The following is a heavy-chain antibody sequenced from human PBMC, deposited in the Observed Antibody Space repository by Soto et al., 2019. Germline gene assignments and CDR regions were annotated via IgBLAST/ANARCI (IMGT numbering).Heavy chain of an antibody. J-gene: IGHJ4*02. CDR1: GFTVSSTY. V-gene: IGHV3-53*01. D-gene: IGHD5-18*01. CDR3: ARSGYSYGPFDY. Sequence: EVQLVESGGGLIQPGGSLRLSCAASGFTVSSTYMSWVRQAPGKGLEWVSVIYSGGSTYYADSVRGRFTISRDNPKNTLYLQMNSLRAEDTAVYYGARSGYSYGPFDYWGQGTLVTVSS. CDR2: IYSGGST.